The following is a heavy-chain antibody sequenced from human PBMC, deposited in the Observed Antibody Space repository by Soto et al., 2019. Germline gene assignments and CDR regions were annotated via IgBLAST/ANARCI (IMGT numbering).Heavy chain of an antibody. CDR3: ARAAHNWNYSPLSPSGMDV. CDR1: GGTFSSYA. CDR2: IIPIFGTA. J-gene: IGHJ6*02. V-gene: IGHV1-69*01. Sequence: QVQLVQSGAEVKKPGSSVKVSCKASGGTFSSYAISWVRQAPGQGLEWMGGIIPIFGTANYAQKFQGRVTITADESTSTAYMELSSLRAEDTAVYYCARAAHNWNYSPLSPSGMDVWGQGTTVTVSS. D-gene: IGHD1-7*01.